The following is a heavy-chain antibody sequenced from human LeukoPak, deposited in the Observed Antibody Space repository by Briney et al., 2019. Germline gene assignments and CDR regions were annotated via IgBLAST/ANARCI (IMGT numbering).Heavy chain of an antibody. J-gene: IGHJ5*02. D-gene: IGHD3-10*01. CDR1: GYTFTGYY. CDR2: ISAYNGNT. V-gene: IGHV1-18*04. Sequence: GASVKVSCKASGYTFTGYYMHWVRQAPGQGLEWMGWISAYNGNTNYAQKVQDRVTITTDTSTSTAYMELRSLRSDDTAVYYCARLYWSYDSGSYIWFDPWGQGTLVTVSS. CDR3: ARLYWSYDSGSYIWFDP.